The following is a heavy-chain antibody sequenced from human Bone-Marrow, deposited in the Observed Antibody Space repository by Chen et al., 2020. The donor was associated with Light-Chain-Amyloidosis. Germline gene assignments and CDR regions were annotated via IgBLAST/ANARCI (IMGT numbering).Heavy chain of an antibody. J-gene: IGHJ4*02. Sequence: QVQLVQSGAEVRKPGASVKVTCKASGYSLSGYYIHWVRQAPGQGPEWMGRINPDSGCTNYAQKFQGRVTMTRDTSVSTAYMELKRLRSADTAVFYCARLSSGNYHRGEEWGQGTLVTVSS. CDR2: INPDSGCT. CDR3: ARLSSGNYHRGEE. CDR1: GYSLSGYY. D-gene: IGHD1-7*01. V-gene: IGHV1-2*02.